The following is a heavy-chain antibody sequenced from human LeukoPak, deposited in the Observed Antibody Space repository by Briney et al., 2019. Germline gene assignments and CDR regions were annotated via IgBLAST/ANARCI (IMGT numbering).Heavy chain of an antibody. CDR1: GGSISSGSYY. Sequence: PSETLSLTCTVSGGSISSGSYYWSWIRQPAGKGLEWIGRIYTSGSTNYNPSLKSRVTISVDTSKNQFSLKLSSATAADTAVYYCAVAVADDAFDIWGQGTMVTVSS. D-gene: IGHD6-19*01. V-gene: IGHV4-61*02. J-gene: IGHJ3*02. CDR2: IYTSGST. CDR3: AVAVADDAFDI.